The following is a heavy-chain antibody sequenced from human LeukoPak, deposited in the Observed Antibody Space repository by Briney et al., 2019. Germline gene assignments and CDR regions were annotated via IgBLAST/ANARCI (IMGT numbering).Heavy chain of an antibody. J-gene: IGHJ4*02. CDR1: GGSISTYY. D-gene: IGHD6-19*01. CDR3: ARHEKSSGWYYDY. Sequence: SETLSLTCTVSGGSISTYYWSWIRQPPGKGLDWIGYIYYSGSTNYNPSLKSRVTISVDTSRNQFSLKLSSVTAADTAVYYCARHEKSSGWYYDYWGQGTLVTVSS. CDR2: IYYSGST. V-gene: IGHV4-59*08.